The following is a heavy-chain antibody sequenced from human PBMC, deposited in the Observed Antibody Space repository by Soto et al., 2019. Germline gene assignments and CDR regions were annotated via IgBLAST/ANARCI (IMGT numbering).Heavy chain of an antibody. V-gene: IGHV1-2*02. J-gene: IGHJ4*02. CDR1: GYTFTGYY. Sequence: QVQLVQSGAEVKKPGASVKVSCKASGYTFTGYYMHWVRQAPGQGLEWMGWINPNSGGTNYAQKFQGGVTMTRDTSISTAYMELSRLRSDDTAVYYCARDSRSLHVLRFLEWFYDYWGQGTLVTVSS. D-gene: IGHD3-3*01. CDR2: INPNSGGT. CDR3: ARDSRSLHVLRFLEWFYDY.